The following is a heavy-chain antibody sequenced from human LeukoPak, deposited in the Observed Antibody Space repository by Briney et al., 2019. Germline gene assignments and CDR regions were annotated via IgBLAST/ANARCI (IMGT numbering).Heavy chain of an antibody. CDR2: INPNSGGT. Sequence: ASVKVSCKASGYTFTGYYMHWVRQAPGQGLEWMGWINPNSGGTNYAQKFQGWVTMTRDTSISTAYMELSRLRSDDTAVYYCASIPGGMIVDSAFDIWGQGTMVTVSS. D-gene: IGHD3-22*01. CDR3: ASIPGGMIVDSAFDI. CDR1: GYTFTGYY. J-gene: IGHJ3*02. V-gene: IGHV1-2*04.